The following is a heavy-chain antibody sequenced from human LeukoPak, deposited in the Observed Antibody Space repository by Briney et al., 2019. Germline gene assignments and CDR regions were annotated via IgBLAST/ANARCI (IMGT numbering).Heavy chain of an antibody. V-gene: IGHV3-30*02. CDR2: IRYDGRNK. Sequence: GGSLRLSCAASGFTFSSYGMNWVRQAPGKGLEWVAFIRYDGRNKYYADSVKGRFTISRDNSKNTLYLQMNSLRAEDTAVYYCAKSSPPPLRYWGQGTLVTVSS. J-gene: IGHJ4*02. CDR1: GFTFSSYG. CDR3: AKSSPPPLRY.